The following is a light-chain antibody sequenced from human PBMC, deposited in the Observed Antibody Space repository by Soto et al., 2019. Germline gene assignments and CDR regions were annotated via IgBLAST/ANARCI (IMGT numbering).Light chain of an antibody. V-gene: IGKV3-15*01. CDR1: QSVGSK. Sequence: EIVMTQSPPTLSVSPGERATLSCRASQSVGSKLAWYQQRPGQAPRLLIYDASTRATGIPPRFSGGGSGTEFTLTISSLQSEDFAVYYCQQYNNWWTVGQGTKVDIK. CDR2: DAS. J-gene: IGKJ1*01. CDR3: QQYNNWWT.